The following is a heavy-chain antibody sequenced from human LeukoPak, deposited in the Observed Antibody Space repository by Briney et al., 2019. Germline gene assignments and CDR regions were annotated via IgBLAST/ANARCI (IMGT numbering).Heavy chain of an antibody. J-gene: IGHJ4*02. CDR2: ISISSSTI. CDR3: ARRDSGSRGFDS. CDR1: GFTFSSYG. V-gene: IGHV3-48*01. D-gene: IGHD3-10*01. Sequence: PGGTLRLSCAAPGFTFSSYGMSWVRQAPGKGLEWISYISISSSTIYYADSVKGRFTVSRDNAKTSLYLQMNSLRAEDTAVYYCARRDSGSRGFDSWGQGTLVTVSS.